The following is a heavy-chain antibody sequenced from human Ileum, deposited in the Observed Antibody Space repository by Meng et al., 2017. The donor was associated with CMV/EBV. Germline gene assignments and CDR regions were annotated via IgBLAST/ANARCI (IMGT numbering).Heavy chain of an antibody. CDR3: ARDGDRGANSHDAFDM. CDR2: ISNDGSNK. CDR1: GFIFSSYA. Sequence: GESLKISCAASGFIFSSYAMHWVRQAPGKGLEWVAVISNDGSNKYYADSVKGRFTISKDNSKNTLYLQMNSLRGDDMAVYHCARDGDRGANSHDAFDMWGRGTMVTVSS. D-gene: IGHD3-10*01. J-gene: IGHJ3*02. V-gene: IGHV3-30-3*01.